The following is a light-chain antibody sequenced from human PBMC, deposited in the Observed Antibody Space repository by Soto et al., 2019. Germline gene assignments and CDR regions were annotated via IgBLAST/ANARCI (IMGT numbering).Light chain of an antibody. CDR1: QGIGNS. Sequence: DIQMTQSPSSLSASVGDKVTITCRASQGIGNSLAWFQQKPGKAPKSLIYAASSLQIGVPSKFSGAGSGTDFSLNLCSLQPEDFAIYYCQQYNSFPLSFGGGNKVEIK. CDR2: AAS. J-gene: IGKJ4*01. CDR3: QQYNSFPLS. V-gene: IGKV1-16*02.